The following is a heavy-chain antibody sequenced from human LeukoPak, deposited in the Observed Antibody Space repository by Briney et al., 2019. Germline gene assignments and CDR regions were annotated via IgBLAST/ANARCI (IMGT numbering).Heavy chain of an antibody. CDR3: VRVNADYYFDS. CDR2: ISTSGGDT. J-gene: IGHJ4*02. CDR1: GVTFSNYA. D-gene: IGHD4-17*01. Sequence: GGSLRLSCAASGVTFSNYAMHWVRQAPGKGLDWVSAISTSGGDTFYPDSVRGRFSISRDNSKNTLYLQMNSLRAEDTAMSYGVRVNADYYFDSWGQGTLVTVSS. V-gene: IGHV3-23*01.